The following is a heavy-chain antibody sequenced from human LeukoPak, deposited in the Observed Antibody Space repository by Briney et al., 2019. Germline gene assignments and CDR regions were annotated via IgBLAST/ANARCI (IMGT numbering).Heavy chain of an antibody. CDR3: AKASNRGWYYFDY. Sequence: GGSLRLSCAVYGFTFSSYAMSWVRQAPGKGLKWVSAISDNGASTYYADSVKGRFTITRDNSKNTLYLQMNSLRAEDTATYFCAKASNRGWYYFDYWGQGTLVTVSS. CDR1: GFTFSSYA. J-gene: IGHJ4*02. V-gene: IGHV3-23*01. D-gene: IGHD6-19*01. CDR2: ISDNGAST.